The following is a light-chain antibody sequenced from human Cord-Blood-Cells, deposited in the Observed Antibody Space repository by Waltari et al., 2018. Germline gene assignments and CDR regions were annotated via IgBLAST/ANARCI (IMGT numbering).Light chain of an antibody. CDR3: QVWDSSSDHRGV. V-gene: IGLV3-21*04. CDR1: NIGSKS. Sequence: SYVLTQPPSVSVAPGKTARITCGGNNIGSKSVHWYQQKPGQAPVLFIYYDSDRPSGLPERFSGSNSGNTATLTISRVEAGDEADYYCQVWDSSSDHRGVFGGGTKLTVL. J-gene: IGLJ3*02. CDR2: YDS.